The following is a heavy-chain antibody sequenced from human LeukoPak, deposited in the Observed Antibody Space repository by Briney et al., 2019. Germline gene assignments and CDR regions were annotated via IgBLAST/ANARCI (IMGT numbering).Heavy chain of an antibody. V-gene: IGHV3-23*01. CDR1: GFTFSNSA. Sequence: GGSLRLSCAASGFTFSNSALSWVRQAPGKGLEWVSDISGSGGSTYYADSVKGRFTISRDDSKNTLYLQMNSLRAEDTAVYYCAKRIQSAMATGYWGQGTLVTVSS. CDR3: AKRIQSAMATGY. D-gene: IGHD5-18*01. CDR2: ISGSGGST. J-gene: IGHJ4*02.